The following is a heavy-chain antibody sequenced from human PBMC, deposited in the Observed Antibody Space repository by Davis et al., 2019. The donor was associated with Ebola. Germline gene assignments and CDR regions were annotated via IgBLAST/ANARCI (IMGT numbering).Heavy chain of an antibody. D-gene: IGHD6-13*01. V-gene: IGHV3-74*01. Sequence: PAGSLTLSCAASGFTFSNYWMHWVRQVPGKGLVWVSRLNSDGSGTNYADSVKGRFTISRDNAKNSLYLQMNSLRAEDTAVYYCARYVIAAAQSSVDYWGQGTLFTVSS. CDR1: GFTFSNYW. CDR3: ARYVIAAAQSSVDY. CDR2: LNSDGSGT. J-gene: IGHJ4*02.